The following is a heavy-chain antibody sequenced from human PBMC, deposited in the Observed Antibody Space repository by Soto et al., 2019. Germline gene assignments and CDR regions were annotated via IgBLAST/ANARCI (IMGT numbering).Heavy chain of an antibody. Sequence: ASETLSLTCAVSSGSISSSNWWSWVRQPPGKGLEWIGEIYHSGSTNYNPSLKSRVTISVDKSKNQFSLKLSSVTAADTAVYYCGRLEGLATISYYFDYWGQGALVTVSS. CDR2: IYHSGST. D-gene: IGHD3-9*01. J-gene: IGHJ4*02. CDR3: GRLEGLATISYYFDY. V-gene: IGHV4-4*02. CDR1: SGSISSSNW.